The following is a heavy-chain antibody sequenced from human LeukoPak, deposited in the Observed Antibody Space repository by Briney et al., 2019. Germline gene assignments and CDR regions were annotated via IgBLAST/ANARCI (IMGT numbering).Heavy chain of an antibody. CDR1: GFTFSSYA. D-gene: IGHD3-9*01. Sequence: GGSLRLSCAASGFTFSSYAMSWVRQAPGKGLEWVSAISGSGGSTYYADSVKGRFTISRDNSKNTLYLQMNSLRAEDTAVYYCAKLINYDILTGYFVIDYWGQGTLVTVSS. CDR2: ISGSGGST. CDR3: AKLINYDILTGYFVIDY. V-gene: IGHV3-23*01. J-gene: IGHJ4*02.